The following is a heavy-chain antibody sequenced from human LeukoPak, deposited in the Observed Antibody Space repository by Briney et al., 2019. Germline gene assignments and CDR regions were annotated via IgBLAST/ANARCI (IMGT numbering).Heavy chain of an antibody. Sequence: GGSLRLPCTASGFTFGDYAMSWVRQAPGKGLEWVGFIRSKAYGGTTEYAASVKGRFTISRDDSRSIAYLQMSSLKTEDTAVYYCTRARASYYFDYWGQGTLVTVSS. CDR2: IRSKAYGGTT. CDR1: GFTFGDYA. D-gene: IGHD3-10*01. CDR3: TRARASYYFDY. V-gene: IGHV3-49*04. J-gene: IGHJ4*02.